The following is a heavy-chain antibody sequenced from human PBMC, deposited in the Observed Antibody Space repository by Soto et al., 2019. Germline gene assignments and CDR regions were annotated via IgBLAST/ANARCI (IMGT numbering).Heavy chain of an antibody. CDR1: GGSISSSSYY. Sequence: SETLSLTCTVSGGSISSSSYYWGWIRQPPGKGLEWIGSIYYSGSTYYNPSLKSRVTISVDTSKNQFSLKLSSVTAADTAVYYFARGRQLVSVFSQAWGMDVWGQGTTVTVSS. V-gene: IGHV4-39*07. D-gene: IGHD6-6*01. J-gene: IGHJ6*02. CDR3: ARGRQLVSVFSQAWGMDV. CDR2: IYYSGST.